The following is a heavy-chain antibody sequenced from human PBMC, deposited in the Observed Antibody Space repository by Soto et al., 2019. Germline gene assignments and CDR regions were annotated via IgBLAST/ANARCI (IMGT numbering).Heavy chain of an antibody. CDR1: GYTFTNYG. CDR3: ARAGATVTMQFYN. J-gene: IGHJ4*02. CDR2: ISADNGNT. Sequence: ASVKVSCKASGYTFTNYGISWVRQAPGQGLEWMGWISADNGNTEYEQKFQGRVTMTTDTSTSTAYMDLRSLKSDDTAVYYCARAGATVTMQFYNWGQGTPVTVSS. D-gene: IGHD4-17*01. V-gene: IGHV1-18*01.